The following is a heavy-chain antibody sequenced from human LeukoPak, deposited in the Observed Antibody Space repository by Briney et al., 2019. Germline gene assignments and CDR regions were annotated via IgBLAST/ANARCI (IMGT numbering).Heavy chain of an antibody. Sequence: ASVKVSCKASGYTFTSYGISWVRQAPGQGLEWMGWISAYNGNTNYAQKLQGRVTMTTDTSTSTAYMELRSLRSDDTAVYYCARGQQQLVRGYYYYYYMDVWGKGTTVTISS. CDR3: ARGQQQLVRGYYYYYYMDV. CDR2: ISAYNGNT. CDR1: GYTFTSYG. J-gene: IGHJ6*03. V-gene: IGHV1-18*01. D-gene: IGHD6-13*01.